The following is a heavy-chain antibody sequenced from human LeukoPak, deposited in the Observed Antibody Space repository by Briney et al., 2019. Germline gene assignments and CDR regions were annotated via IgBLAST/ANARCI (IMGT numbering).Heavy chain of an antibody. J-gene: IGHJ5*02. CDR2: IYYSGST. CDR3: ARQEWLRFGWFDP. D-gene: IGHD5-12*01. CDR1: GGYLSSYY. V-gene: IGHV4-59*08. Sequence: PSETLSLTCTVSGGYLSSYYWSWIRQPPGKGLEWIGYIYYSGSTNYNPSLKSRVTISVDTSKNQFSLKLSSVTAADTAVYYCARQEWLRFGWFDPWGQGTLVTVSS.